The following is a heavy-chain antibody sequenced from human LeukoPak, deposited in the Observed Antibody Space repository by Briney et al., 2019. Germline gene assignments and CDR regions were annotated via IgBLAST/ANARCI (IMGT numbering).Heavy chain of an antibody. V-gene: IGHV4-38-2*02. CDR1: GGSISSYY. CDR3: ARGSLWSGYSNWFDP. Sequence: PSETLSLTCTVSGGSISSYYWGWIRQPPGKGLEWIGSIYHSGSTYYNPSLKSRVTISVDTSKNQFSLKLSSVTAADTAVYYCARGSLWSGYSNWFDPWGQGTLVTVSS. D-gene: IGHD3-3*01. J-gene: IGHJ5*02. CDR2: IYHSGST.